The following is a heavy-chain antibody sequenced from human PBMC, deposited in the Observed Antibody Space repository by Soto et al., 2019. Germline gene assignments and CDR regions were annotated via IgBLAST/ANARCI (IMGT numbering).Heavy chain of an antibody. D-gene: IGHD4-17*01. V-gene: IGHV4-4*02. CDR3: ARSLTTVVTMDV. Sequence: PSETLSLTCAVSGVSISSSNWWSWVRQPPGKGLEWIGEIYHSGSTNYNPSLKSRVTISVDKSKNQFSLKLRSVTAADTAVYYCARSLTTVVTMDVWGQGTTVTVSS. CDR1: GVSISSSNW. J-gene: IGHJ6*02. CDR2: IYHSGST.